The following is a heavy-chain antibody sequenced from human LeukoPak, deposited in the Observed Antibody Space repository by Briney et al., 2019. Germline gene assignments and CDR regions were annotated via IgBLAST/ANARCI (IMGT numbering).Heavy chain of an antibody. J-gene: IGHJ6*02. V-gene: IGHV3-21*01. D-gene: IGHD3-3*01. CDR2: ISSSSSYI. Sequence: PGGSLRLSCAASGFTFSSYSMNWVRQAPGKGLEWVSSISSSSSYIYYADSVKGRFTISRDNAKNSLYLQMNSLRAEDTAVYYCASLDFWSGKDYYYGMDVWGQGTTVTVSS. CDR1: GFTFSSYS. CDR3: ASLDFWSGKDYYYGMDV.